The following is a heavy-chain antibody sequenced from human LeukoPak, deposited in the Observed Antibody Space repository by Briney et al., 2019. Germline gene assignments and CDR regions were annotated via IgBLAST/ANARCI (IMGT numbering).Heavy chain of an antibody. CDR3: ARNYYDSSSQAGDFDY. Sequence: SETLSLTCTVSGGSISSSSYYWGWIRQPPGKGLEWIGSIYYSGSTYYNPSLKSRVTISVDTSKNQFSLKLSSVTAADTAVYYCARNYYDSSSQAGDFDYWGQGTLVTVSS. CDR1: GGSISSSSYY. V-gene: IGHV4-39*07. D-gene: IGHD3-22*01. CDR2: IYYSGST. J-gene: IGHJ4*02.